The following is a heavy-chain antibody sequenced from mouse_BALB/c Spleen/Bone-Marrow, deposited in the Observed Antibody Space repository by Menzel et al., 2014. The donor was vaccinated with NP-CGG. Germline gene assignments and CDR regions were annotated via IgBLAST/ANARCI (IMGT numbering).Heavy chain of an antibody. J-gene: IGHJ4*01. CDR1: GYAFSNYG. CDR3: ASADDYGRGYAMDY. Sequence: QVHVKQSGAEVMRPGSSVNISCKASGYAFSNYGMNWVKQRPGQGLEWIGQIYPGDGDTNYNGKFKGRVTLTADKSSSTAYMQLSSLTSEDSAVYFCASADDYGRGYAMDYRGQGTSVTVSS. D-gene: IGHD2-4*01. V-gene: IGHV1-80*01. CDR2: IYPGDGDT.